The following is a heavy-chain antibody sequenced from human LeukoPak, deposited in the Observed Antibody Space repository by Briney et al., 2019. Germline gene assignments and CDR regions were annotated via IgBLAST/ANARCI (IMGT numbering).Heavy chain of an antibody. J-gene: IGHJ4*02. D-gene: IGHD3/OR15-3a*01. CDR3: ASGRHDFLH. CDR2: INLDGTEE. CDR1: GFVFSTYW. Sequence: GGSLRLSCATSGFVFSTYWMTWVRQAPGKGLEWVANINLDGTEEHYVDSSLKGRFTISRDNAKNSLYLQMTSLRVEDTAVYYCASGRHDFLHWGQGTLVTVSS. V-gene: IGHV3-7*01.